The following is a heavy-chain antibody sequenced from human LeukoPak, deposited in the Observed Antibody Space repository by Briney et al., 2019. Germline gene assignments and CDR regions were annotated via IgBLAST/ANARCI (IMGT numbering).Heavy chain of an antibody. D-gene: IGHD2-15*01. J-gene: IGHJ4*02. V-gene: IGHV6-1*01. CDR3: ARDPGHLLYFDY. Sequence: SQTLSLTCAISGDSVSSNNAAWNWIRQSPSRGLEWLGRTYYRSKWYTDYAISVKSRITINPDTSKNQFSLHLNSVTPEDTAVYYCARDPGHLLYFDYWGQGTLVTVSS. CDR2: TYYRSKWYT. CDR1: GDSVSSNNAA.